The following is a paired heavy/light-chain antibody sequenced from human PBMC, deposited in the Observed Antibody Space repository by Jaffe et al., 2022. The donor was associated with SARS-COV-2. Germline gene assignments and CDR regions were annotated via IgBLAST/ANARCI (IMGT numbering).Light chain of an antibody. CDR3: YSPDSSDEHRGV. Sequence: SYELTQPPSVSVSPGQTARITCSGDTLAKKYAYWYQQKSGQAPVLVIYEDTKRPSGIPERFSASSSGTMATLTVSGAQVEDEADYYCYSPDSSDEHRGVFGGGTKLTVL. CDR1: TLAKKY. CDR2: EDT. V-gene: IGLV3-10*01. J-gene: IGLJ3*02.
Heavy chain of an antibody. Sequence: EVQLFESGGGLVQPGGSLKVSCAASGFTFSNYVMSWVRQAPGKGLDWVSTISGTGGAIDYADSVKGRFIISRDNSKNSLVLQMNSLRAEDTAVYYCVRYYYDTSAVLSRIQYPKKYFDYWGQGTLVSVSS. V-gene: IGHV3-23*01. J-gene: IGHJ4*02. CDR2: ISGTGGAI. CDR1: GFTFSNYV. CDR3: VRYYYDTSAVLSRIQYPKKYFDY. D-gene: IGHD3-22*01.